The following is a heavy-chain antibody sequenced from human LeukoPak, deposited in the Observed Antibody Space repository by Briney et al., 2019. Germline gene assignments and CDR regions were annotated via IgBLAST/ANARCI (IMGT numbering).Heavy chain of an antibody. V-gene: IGHV3-49*04. Sequence: GGSLRLSCTASGFTFGDYAMSWVRQAPGKGLEWVGFIRSKAYGGTTEYAASVKGGFTISRDDSKSIAYLQMNSLKTEDTAVYYCTRDLVVRGVSLNYYYYYMDVWGKGTTVTVSS. CDR3: TRDLVVRGVSLNYYYYYMDV. D-gene: IGHD3-10*01. CDR1: GFTFGDYA. CDR2: IRSKAYGGTT. J-gene: IGHJ6*03.